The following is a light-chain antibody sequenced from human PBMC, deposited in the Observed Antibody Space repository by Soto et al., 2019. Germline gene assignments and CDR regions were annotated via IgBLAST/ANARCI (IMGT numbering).Light chain of an antibody. Sequence: DIQMTHSPSSLSASVGDRVTITCQASQDISNYLNWYQQKPGKAPKVLIYDASHLETGVPSRFSGSGSGTEFTLNISSLQPDDFATYYCQQYNSHSETFGQGTKVDIK. J-gene: IGKJ1*01. CDR3: QQYNSHSET. CDR1: QDISNY. CDR2: DAS. V-gene: IGKV1-33*01.